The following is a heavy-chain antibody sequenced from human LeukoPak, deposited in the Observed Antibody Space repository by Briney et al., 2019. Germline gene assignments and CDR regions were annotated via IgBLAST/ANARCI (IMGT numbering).Heavy chain of an antibody. CDR1: GYSFTSYW. CDR2: IYPGDSDT. D-gene: IGHD2-15*01. Sequence: DSLKISCKGSGYSFTSYWIGWVRQMPGKGLEWMGIIYPGDSDTRYSPPFQGQVTISADKSITTVYLQWSSLKASDTALYYCARLELPSYYFDYWGQGTLVPVSS. J-gene: IGHJ4*02. CDR3: ARLELPSYYFDY. V-gene: IGHV5-51*01.